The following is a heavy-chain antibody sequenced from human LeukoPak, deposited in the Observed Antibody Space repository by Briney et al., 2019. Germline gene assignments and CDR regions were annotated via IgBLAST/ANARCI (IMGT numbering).Heavy chain of an antibody. J-gene: IGHJ4*02. CDR1: GFIFSSYA. CDR3: AKEFYYGSGSYYPTFDY. D-gene: IGHD3-10*01. CDR2: SSGSSGST. V-gene: IGHV3-23*01. Sequence: HTGGSLRLSCAASGFIFSSYAMSWVRQAPGKGLEWVSASSGSSGSTYYADSVKGRFTISRDNSKNTLYLQMNSLRAEDTAVYYCAKEFYYGSGSYYPTFDYWGQGTLVTVSS.